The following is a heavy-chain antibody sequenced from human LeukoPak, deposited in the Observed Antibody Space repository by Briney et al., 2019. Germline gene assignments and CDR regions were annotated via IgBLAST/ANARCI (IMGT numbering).Heavy chain of an antibody. CDR1: GFTFTTYS. CDR3: ARGHTAVTRHFDF. CDR2: ISSGSSAI. J-gene: IGHJ4*02. D-gene: IGHD4-17*01. Sequence: WGSLRLSCEASGFTFTTYSMTWVRQAPGKGLEWVSIISSGSSAIFSADALKGRFTISRDDAKNLLYLDMNSLRAEDTAVYYCARGHTAVTRHFDFWGQGTLVTVSS. V-gene: IGHV3-21*01.